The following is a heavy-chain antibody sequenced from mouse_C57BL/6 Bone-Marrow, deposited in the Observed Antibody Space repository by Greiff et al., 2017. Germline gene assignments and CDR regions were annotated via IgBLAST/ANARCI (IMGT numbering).Heavy chain of an antibody. Sequence: QVQLQQSGAELARPGASVKLSCQASGYTFTSYGIRWVKQRTGQGLEWIGEIYPRSGNTYYNEKFKGKATLTADKSSSTAYMELRSLTSEDSAVYFCARGYYDYGGDYFDYWGQGTTLTGSS. J-gene: IGHJ2*01. CDR3: ARGYYDYGGDYFDY. V-gene: IGHV1-81*01. D-gene: IGHD2-4*01. CDR2: IYPRSGNT. CDR1: GYTFTSYG.